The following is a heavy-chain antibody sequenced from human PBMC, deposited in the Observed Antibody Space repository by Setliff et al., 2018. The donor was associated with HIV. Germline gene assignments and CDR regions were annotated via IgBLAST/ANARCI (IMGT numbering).Heavy chain of an antibody. V-gene: IGHV4-34*01. CDR1: GGSFSGFY. Sequence: PSETLSLTCAVYGGSFSGFYWSWIRQPPGKGLEWIGEINYSGHTYYNPSLRSRVTISVDTSKNQFSLKLRSVTAADTAVYYCARSPAAEGHWGQGTLVTVSS. CDR3: ARSPAAEGH. CDR2: INYSGHT. J-gene: IGHJ4*02. D-gene: IGHD6-13*01.